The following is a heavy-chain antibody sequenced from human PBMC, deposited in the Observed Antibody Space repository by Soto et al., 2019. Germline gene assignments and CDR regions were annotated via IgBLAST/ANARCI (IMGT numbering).Heavy chain of an antibody. CDR3: AKAGYYYDSSGYITDAFDI. V-gene: IGHV3-23*01. D-gene: IGHD3-22*01. CDR1: GFTFSSYA. J-gene: IGHJ3*02. Sequence: EVLLLESGGGLVQPGGSLSLSCAASGFTFSSYAMSWVRQAPGKGLEWVSAISGSGGSTYYAYSVKGRFTISRDNSKNTLYLQITSLRAEDTAVYYGAKAGYYYDSSGYITDAFDIWGQGTMVTVSS. CDR2: ISGSGGST.